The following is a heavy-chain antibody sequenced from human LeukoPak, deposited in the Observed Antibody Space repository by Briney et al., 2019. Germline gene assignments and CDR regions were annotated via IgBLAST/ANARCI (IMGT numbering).Heavy chain of an antibody. D-gene: IGHD3-22*01. J-gene: IGHJ4*02. Sequence: GGSLRLSCAASGFTFSSYAMSWVRQAPGKGLEWVTAISGSGGSTYYADSVKGRFTISRDNSKNTLYLQMNSLRAEDTAVYYCAKEYYYDSSGYGDYWGQGTLVTVSS. CDR2: ISGSGGST. V-gene: IGHV3-23*01. CDR3: AKEYYYDSSGYGDY. CDR1: GFTFSSYA.